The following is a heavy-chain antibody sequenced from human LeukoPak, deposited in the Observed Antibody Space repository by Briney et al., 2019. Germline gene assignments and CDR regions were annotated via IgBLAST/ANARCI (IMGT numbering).Heavy chain of an antibody. Sequence: SETLSLTCAVYGGSFSGYYWSWIRQPPGKGLEWIGSIYYSGSTYYNPSLKSRVTISVDTSKNQFSLKLSSVTAADTAVYYCARFRDDAYYYDSSGYRGFDHWGQGTLVTVSS. CDR2: IYYSGST. V-gene: IGHV4-34*01. CDR3: ARFRDDAYYYDSSGYRGFDH. J-gene: IGHJ4*02. D-gene: IGHD3-22*01. CDR1: GGSFSGYY.